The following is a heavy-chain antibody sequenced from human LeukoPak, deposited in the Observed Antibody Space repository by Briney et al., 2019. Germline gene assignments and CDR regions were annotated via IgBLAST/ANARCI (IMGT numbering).Heavy chain of an antibody. D-gene: IGHD2-21*02. CDR1: GFAFSSYW. CDR2: INSDGSDT. V-gene: IGHV3-74*01. Sequence: GGSLRLSCVASGFAFSSYWMNWVRQAPGKGLVWVSQINSDGSDTTYADSVKGRFTISRDNAKNMLYLQMNSLRAEDTAVYYCSGGGSIEVTGYWGQGTLVTVSS. CDR3: SGGGSIEVTGY. J-gene: IGHJ4*02.